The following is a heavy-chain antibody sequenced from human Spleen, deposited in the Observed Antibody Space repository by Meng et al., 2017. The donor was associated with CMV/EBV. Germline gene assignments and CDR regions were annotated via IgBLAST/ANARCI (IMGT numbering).Heavy chain of an antibody. J-gene: IGHJ4*02. D-gene: IGHD6-13*01. Sequence: SETLSLTCAVYGGSFSGYYWSWIRQPPGKGLEWIGEINHSGSTNYNPSLKSRVTISVDTSKNQFSLRLRSVTAADTAVYYCARGGYPLDYWGQGTLVTVSS. CDR3: ARGGYPLDY. CDR2: INHSGST. V-gene: IGHV4-34*01. CDR1: GGSFSGYY.